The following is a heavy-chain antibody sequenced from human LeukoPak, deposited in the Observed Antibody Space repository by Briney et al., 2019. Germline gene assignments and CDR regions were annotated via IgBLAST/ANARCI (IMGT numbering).Heavy chain of an antibody. Sequence: ASVKVSCKASGYTFTSYGISWVRQAPGQGLEWMGWISAYNGNTNYAQKLQGRVTMTTDTSTSTAYMELRSLRSEDTAVYYCAREGGSIYIAAAGYNWFDPWGQGTLVTVSS. CDR2: ISAYNGNT. D-gene: IGHD6-13*01. J-gene: IGHJ5*02. CDR1: GYTFTSYG. V-gene: IGHV1-18*01. CDR3: AREGGSIYIAAAGYNWFDP.